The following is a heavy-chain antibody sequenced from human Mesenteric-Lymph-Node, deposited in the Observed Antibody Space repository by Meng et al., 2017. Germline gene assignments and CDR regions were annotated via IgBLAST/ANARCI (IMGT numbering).Heavy chain of an antibody. CDR3: ARGGYDLNWFDP. CDR1: GGSISIGGYS. CDR2: IYHSGNT. Sequence: LGPGPALRRPSQPLAPPCAVSGGSISIGGYSWSWIRQPPGKGLEWIGHIYHSGNTYYNPSLKSRVTMSVDRSKNQFSLKLNSVTAADTAVYYCARGGYDLNWFDPWGQGTLVTVST. J-gene: IGHJ5*02. V-gene: IGHV4-30-2*01. D-gene: IGHD2-15*01.